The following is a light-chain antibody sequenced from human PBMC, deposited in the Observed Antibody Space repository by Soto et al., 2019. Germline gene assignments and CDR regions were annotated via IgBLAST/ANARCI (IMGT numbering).Light chain of an antibody. Sequence: QSALTQPASVSGSPGQSITISCTGTSSDVGGYNYVSWYQQHPGKAPKLMIYDVNNRPSGVSNRFSGSKSGNTASLTISGLQAEDEDDYFRSSYTSRSTRVFGTGTKLTVL. CDR2: DVN. J-gene: IGLJ1*01. CDR1: SSDVGGYNY. V-gene: IGLV2-14*01. CDR3: SSYTSRSTRV.